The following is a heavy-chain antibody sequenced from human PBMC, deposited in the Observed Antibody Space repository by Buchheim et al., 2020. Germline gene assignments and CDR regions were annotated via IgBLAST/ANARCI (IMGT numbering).Heavy chain of an antibody. D-gene: IGHD2-15*01. CDR1: GYTFTSYY. V-gene: IGHV1-46*01. CDR2: INPSGGST. Sequence: QVQLVQSGAEVKKPGPSVKVSCKASGYTFTSYYMHWVRQAPGQGLEWMGVINPSGGSTTYAQKLQGRVTMTRDTSTSTVYMELSSLRSEDTAVYYCARMSAATDYYYGMDVWGQGTT. J-gene: IGHJ6*02. CDR3: ARMSAATDYYYGMDV.